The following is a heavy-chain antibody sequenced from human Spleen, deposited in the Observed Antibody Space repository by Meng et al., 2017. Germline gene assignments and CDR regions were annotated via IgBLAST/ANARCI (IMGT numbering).Heavy chain of an antibody. CDR3: ARARDNTGYYYLLDY. V-gene: IGHV3-11*01. D-gene: IGHD3-22*01. CDR2: ISSSGSTI. Sequence: GESLKISCAASGFTFSDYYMSWIRQAPGKGLEWVSYISSSGSTIYYADSVKGRFTISRDNAKNSLYLQMNSLRAEDTAVYYCARARDNTGYYYLLDYWGQGTLVTVSS. J-gene: IGHJ4*02. CDR1: GFTFSDYY.